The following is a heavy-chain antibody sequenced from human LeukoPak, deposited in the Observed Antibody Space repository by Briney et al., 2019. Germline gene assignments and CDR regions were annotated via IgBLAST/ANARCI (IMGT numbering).Heavy chain of an antibody. CDR2: ISSNGGST. J-gene: IGHJ3*02. Sequence: GGSLRLSYSASGFTSSSYAMHWVRQAPGKGLEYVSAISSNGGSTYYADSVKGRFTISRDNSKNTLYLQMSSLRAEDTAVYYCVKDRPLLRYFDWFSDAFDIWGQGTMVTVSS. CDR3: VKDRPLLRYFDWFSDAFDI. D-gene: IGHD3-9*01. V-gene: IGHV3-64D*06. CDR1: GFTSSSYA.